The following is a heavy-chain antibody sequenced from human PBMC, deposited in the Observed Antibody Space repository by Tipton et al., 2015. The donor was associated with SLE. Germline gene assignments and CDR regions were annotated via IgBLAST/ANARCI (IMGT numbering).Heavy chain of an antibody. D-gene: IGHD6-13*01. Sequence: SLRLSCAASGFTFSNYWMHWVRQVPGERLLWVSRIYTDDSTTTYADSVKGRFTISRDDSKNTLYLQMNSLRAEDTAVYYCAMRKGAAGSTSYFDFWGQGMLVTVSS. CDR2: IYTDDSTT. J-gene: IGHJ4*02. CDR3: AMRKGAAGSTSYFDF. CDR1: GFTFSNYW. V-gene: IGHV3-74*01.